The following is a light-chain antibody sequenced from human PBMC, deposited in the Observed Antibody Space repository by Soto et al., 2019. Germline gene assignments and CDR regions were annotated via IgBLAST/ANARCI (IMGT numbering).Light chain of an antibody. Sequence: EIGLTKSAGTLSLSPGERATLSCRASQSVPSKYLAWYQQNPGQAPRLLIYGASNRATGIPDKFSGSGSGTDFTLTISRLEPEDFAVYYCQQYGTSPRTFGQGTKVDIK. V-gene: IGKV3-20*01. CDR1: QSVPSKY. CDR2: GAS. CDR3: QQYGTSPRT. J-gene: IGKJ1*01.